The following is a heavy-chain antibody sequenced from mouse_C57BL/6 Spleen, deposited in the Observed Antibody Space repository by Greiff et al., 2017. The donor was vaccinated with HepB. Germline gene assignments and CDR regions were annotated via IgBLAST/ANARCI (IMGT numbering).Heavy chain of an antibody. Sequence: QLQQSGAELVRPGTSVKVSCKASGYAFTNYLIEWVKQRPGQGLEWIGVINPGSGGTNYNEKFKGKATLTADKSSSTAYMQLSSLTSEDSAVYFCARGGSYYGNPWYFDVWGTGTTVTVSS. D-gene: IGHD2-10*01. CDR2: INPGSGGT. J-gene: IGHJ1*03. V-gene: IGHV1-54*01. CDR1: GYAFTNYL. CDR3: ARGGSYYGNPWYFDV.